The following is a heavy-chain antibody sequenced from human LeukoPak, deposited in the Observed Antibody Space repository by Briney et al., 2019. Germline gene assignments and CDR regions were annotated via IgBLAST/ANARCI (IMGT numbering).Heavy chain of an antibody. CDR2: ISYDGSNK. Sequence: PGRSLRLSCVSSGFTFSSYDMRGVRQAPGKGLEGMAVISYDGSNKYYADSVKGRFTISRDNSKNTLYLQMNSLRAEDTAVYYWAKDQAGTGRFDDWGQGTLVTVSS. J-gene: IGHJ4*02. CDR3: AKDQAGTGRFDD. CDR1: GFTFSSYD. D-gene: IGHD6-19*01. V-gene: IGHV3-30*18.